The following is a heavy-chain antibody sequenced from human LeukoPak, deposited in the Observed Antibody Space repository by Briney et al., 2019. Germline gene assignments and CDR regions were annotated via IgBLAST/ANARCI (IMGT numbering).Heavy chain of an antibody. Sequence: PSETLSLTCAVYGGSFSGYYWSWIRPPPGKGLEWIGEINHSGSTNYNPSLKSRVTISVDTSKNQFSLKLSSVTAADTAVYYCARSYVWGSYRPAEYFQHWGQGTLVTVSS. J-gene: IGHJ1*01. CDR3: ARSYVWGSYRPAEYFQH. CDR1: GGSFSGYY. D-gene: IGHD3-16*02. V-gene: IGHV4-34*01. CDR2: INHSGST.